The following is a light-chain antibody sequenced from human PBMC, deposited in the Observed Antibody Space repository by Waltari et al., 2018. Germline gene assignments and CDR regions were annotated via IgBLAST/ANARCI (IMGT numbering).Light chain of an antibody. Sequence: QSALTQPPSASGSPGQSVTISCTGTSSDVGGYNYVSWYQQHPGKPPNLMIYDVSKRPSGVPARFSGSKSGNTASLTVSGLQAEDEADYYCSSYAGSNNYVFGTGTKVTVL. CDR2: DVS. CDR3: SSYAGSNNYV. J-gene: IGLJ1*01. CDR1: SSDVGGYNY. V-gene: IGLV2-8*01.